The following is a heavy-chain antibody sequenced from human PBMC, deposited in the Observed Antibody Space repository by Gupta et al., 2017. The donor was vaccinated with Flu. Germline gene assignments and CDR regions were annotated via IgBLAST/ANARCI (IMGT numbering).Heavy chain of an antibody. D-gene: IGHD3-22*01. CDR2: INPNSGGT. V-gene: IGHV1-2*02. Sequence: VRQAPGQGLEWMGWINPNSGGTNYAQKFQGRVTMTRDTSISTAYMELSRLTSDDTAVYYCARSYDSSGYYNYWGQGTLVTVSS. CDR3: ARSYDSSGYYNY. J-gene: IGHJ4*02.